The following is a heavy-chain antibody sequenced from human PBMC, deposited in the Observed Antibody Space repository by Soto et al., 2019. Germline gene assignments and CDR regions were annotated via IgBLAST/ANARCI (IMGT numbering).Heavy chain of an antibody. CDR2: IYPGDSEA. CDR1: GYSFTDYS. D-gene: IGHD2-15*01. V-gene: IGHV5-51*01. CDR3: TRALMHRDMSDF. Sequence: GESLKISCKASGYSFTDYSIGWVRQMPGKGLEWMGVIYPGDSEARYSPSFQGQVTLSADKATSTAFLQLNSLKSSDTAIYYCTRALMHRDMSDFWGQGTQVTVSS. J-gene: IGHJ4*02.